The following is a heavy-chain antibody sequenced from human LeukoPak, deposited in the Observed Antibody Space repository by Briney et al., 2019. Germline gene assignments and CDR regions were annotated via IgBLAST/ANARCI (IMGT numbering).Heavy chain of an antibody. J-gene: IGHJ5*02. CDR1: GYTFNTYG. V-gene: IGHV1-18*01. CDR2: ISPYNGDT. CDR3: ARASTRAAATGYDP. Sequence: ASVKVSYKTSGYTFNTYGITWVRQAPGQGLEWMGWISPYNGDTNFAQKFQGRFTMMTDTSTSTAYMELKSLRFDDTAVYYCARASTRAAATGYDPWGQGSLVTVSS. D-gene: IGHD6-13*01.